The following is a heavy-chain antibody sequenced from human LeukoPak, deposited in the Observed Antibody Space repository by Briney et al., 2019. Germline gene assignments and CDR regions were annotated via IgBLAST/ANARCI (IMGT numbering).Heavy chain of an antibody. CDR3: ARGPVRKYYSDY. J-gene: IGHJ4*02. CDR1: GFTVSSNY. Sequence: GGSLRLSCAASGFTVSSNYLHWVRQAPGKGLEWVSIIYAGGSTYYADSVRDRFTISRDNSNNTLYLQMNSLRADDTAVYYCARGPVRKYYSDYWGQGTLVTVSS. V-gene: IGHV3-66*01. D-gene: IGHD6-6*01. CDR2: IYAGGST.